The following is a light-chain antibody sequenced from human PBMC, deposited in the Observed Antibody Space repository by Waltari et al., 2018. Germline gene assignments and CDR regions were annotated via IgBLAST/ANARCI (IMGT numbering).Light chain of an antibody. CDR2: ETT. CDR1: SSDVGHYHL. Sequence: QSALTQPASVSGSPGQSITISCTGTSSDVGHYHLLSWYQQHPGQAPKLIIYETTKRPSGVSNRFSGSKSGNTASLAVSGLQTEDEAEYYCCSYGGYNTPWVFGGGTKLTVL. J-gene: IGLJ3*02. CDR3: CSYGGYNTPWV. V-gene: IGLV2-23*01.